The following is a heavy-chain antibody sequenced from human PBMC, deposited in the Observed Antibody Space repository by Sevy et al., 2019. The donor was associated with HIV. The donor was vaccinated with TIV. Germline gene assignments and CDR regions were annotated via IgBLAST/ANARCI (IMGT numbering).Heavy chain of an antibody. J-gene: IGHJ4*02. V-gene: IGHV3-15*01. CDR1: GFTFSNAW. CDR2: VKSKTAGGTT. CDR3: ASGAQFRGSVFDY. Sequence: GGSLRLSCAASGFTFSNAWMSWVRQAPGKGLEWVGRVKSKTAGGTTDYPAPVKGRFIISRDDSNNTLYLQMNSLKAEDTAVYYCASGAQFRGSVFDYWGQGTLVSVSS.